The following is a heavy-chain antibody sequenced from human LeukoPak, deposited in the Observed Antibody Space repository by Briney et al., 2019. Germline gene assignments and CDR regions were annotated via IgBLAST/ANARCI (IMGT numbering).Heavy chain of an antibody. Sequence: GGSLRLSCEASGFTFSNYGMHWVRQAPGKGLEWVAFIRSGGINKYYADSVKGRFTISRDNSQNTLFLQMNSLRAEDTALYYCAKDFRSDGTYYDHWGQGTLVTVSP. V-gene: IGHV3-30*02. CDR1: GFTFSNYG. D-gene: IGHD2-15*01. J-gene: IGHJ4*02. CDR2: IRSGGINK. CDR3: AKDFRSDGTYYDH.